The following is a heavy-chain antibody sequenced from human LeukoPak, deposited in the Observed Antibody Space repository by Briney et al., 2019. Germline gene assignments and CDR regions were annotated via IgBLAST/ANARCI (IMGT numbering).Heavy chain of an antibody. CDR3: ARQCFGVVICKAFDI. D-gene: IGHD3-3*01. CDR2: IKQDGSEK. J-gene: IGHJ3*02. Sequence: GGSLRLSCAASGFTFTSYSMNWVRQAPGKGLEWVANIKQDGSEKYYVDSVKGRFTISRDNAKNSLYLQMNSLRAEDTAVYYCARQCFGVVICKAFDIWGQGTMVTVSS. CDR1: GFTFTSYS. V-gene: IGHV3-7*01.